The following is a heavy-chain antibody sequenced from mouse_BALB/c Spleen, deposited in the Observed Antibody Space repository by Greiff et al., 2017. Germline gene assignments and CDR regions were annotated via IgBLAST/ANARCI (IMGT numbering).Heavy chain of an antibody. D-gene: IGHD1-1*01. Sequence: EVMLVESGGGLVKPGGSLKLSCAASGFTFSSYAMSWVRQSPEKRLEWVAEISSGGSYTYYPDTVTGRFTISRDNAKNTLYLEMSSLRSEDTAMYYCARGTTVVDYFDYWGQGTTLTVSS. CDR3: ARGTTVVDYFDY. CDR2: ISSGGSYT. V-gene: IGHV5-9-4*01. CDR1: GFTFSSYA. J-gene: IGHJ2*01.